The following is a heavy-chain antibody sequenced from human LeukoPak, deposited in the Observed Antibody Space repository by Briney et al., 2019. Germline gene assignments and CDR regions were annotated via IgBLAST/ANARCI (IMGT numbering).Heavy chain of an antibody. CDR1: GGTLSNHA. CDR2: IIPIYGIA. J-gene: IGHJ3*02. CDR3: ARLDIVVVAVASSAFDI. V-gene: IGHV1-69*04. D-gene: IGHD2-2*03. Sequence: ASVKVSCQPSGGTLSNHALSGVRQAPRQGRVWMGRIIPIYGIANYAHKFQGRVTITADKSTSTGYIQLSSLRSEDTALYYCARLDIVVVAVASSAFDICGEGTMGTVSS.